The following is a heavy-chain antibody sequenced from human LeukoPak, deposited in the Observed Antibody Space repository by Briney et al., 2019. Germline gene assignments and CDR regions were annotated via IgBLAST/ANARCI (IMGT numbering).Heavy chain of an antibody. V-gene: IGHV3-30*03. D-gene: IGHD3-10*01. Sequence: GGSLRLSCAASGFTFSDYGMHWVRQAPGKGLEWVALISYDGSNKYYADSVKGRFTISRDTSKNTLHLQIDSLRVEDTSMYYCARFYGSGSLDYWGQGTLVTVSS. CDR1: GFTFSDYG. J-gene: IGHJ4*02. CDR2: ISYDGSNK. CDR3: ARFYGSGSLDY.